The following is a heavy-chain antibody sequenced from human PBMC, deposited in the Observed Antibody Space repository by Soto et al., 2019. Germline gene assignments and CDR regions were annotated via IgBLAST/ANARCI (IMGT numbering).Heavy chain of an antibody. CDR1: GGSISSYY. CDR2: IYYSGST. CDR3: ATLRQWPKYYFDY. V-gene: IGHV4-59*01. Sequence: SETLSLTCTVSGGSISSYYWSWIRQPPGKGLEWIGYIYYSGSTNYNPSLRSRVTISVDKSKDQFSLKLSSVTAADTAVYYCATLRQWPKYYFDYWGQGTLVTVSS. J-gene: IGHJ4*02. D-gene: IGHD6-19*01.